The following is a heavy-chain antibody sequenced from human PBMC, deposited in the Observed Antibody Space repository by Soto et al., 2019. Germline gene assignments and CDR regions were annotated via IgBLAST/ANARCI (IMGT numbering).Heavy chain of an antibody. CDR2: IIPILNSA. V-gene: IGHV1-69*08. J-gene: IGHJ4*02. CDR3: ARDLDSGPDYGD. D-gene: IGHD5-12*01. Sequence: QVQLVQSGAEVKKPGSSVRVSCKASGGTFTNYTIGWVRQAPGQGLEWMGRIIPILNSAQYAQKFQGRVTITVDKSTSTAYMDLNSLRSEDTAIDFCARDLDSGPDYGDWGQGTLVTVSS. CDR1: GGTFTNYT.